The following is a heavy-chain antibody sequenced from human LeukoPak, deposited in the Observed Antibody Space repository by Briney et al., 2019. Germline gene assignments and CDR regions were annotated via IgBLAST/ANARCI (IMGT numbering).Heavy chain of an antibody. J-gene: IGHJ5*02. CDR1: GGSISSYY. V-gene: IGHV4-59*08. D-gene: IGHD4-23*01. CDR3: ARRYGGKGAPFDP. Sequence: SETLSLTCTVSGGSISSYYWSWIRQPPGKGLEWIGYIYYSGSTNYNPSLKSRVTISVDTSKNQFSLKLSSVTAADTAVYYCARRYGGKGAPFDPWGQGTLVTVSS. CDR2: IYYSGST.